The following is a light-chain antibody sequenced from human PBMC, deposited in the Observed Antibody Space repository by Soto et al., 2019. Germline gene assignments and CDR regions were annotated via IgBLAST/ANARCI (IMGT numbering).Light chain of an antibody. CDR2: GTS. CDR3: QQRTNRPPIT. CDR1: QSVSSY. J-gene: IGKJ5*01. V-gene: IGKV3-11*01. Sequence: ETVLTQSPSTLSLYPGERATLSFRASQSVSSYLAWYQQRPGQAPRLLIFGTSNRATDIPARFSGSGSGTDFTLTISGLEPEDFAVYYCQQRTNRPPITFGQGTRLEIK.